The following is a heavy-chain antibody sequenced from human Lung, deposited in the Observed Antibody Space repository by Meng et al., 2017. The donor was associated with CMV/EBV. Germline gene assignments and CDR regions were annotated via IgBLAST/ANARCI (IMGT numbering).Heavy chain of an antibody. CDR1: GGTFSSYT. CDR3: ARAFIVVVPAAIGSPYGMDV. Sequence: SXXVSXKASGGTFSSYTISWVRQAPGQGLEWMGRIIPILGIANYAQKFQGRVTITTDKSTSTAYMELSSLRSEDTAVYYCARAFIVVVPAAIGSPYGMDVGXQGTRVTVS. J-gene: IGHJ6*02. CDR2: IIPILGIA. D-gene: IGHD2-2*01. V-gene: IGHV1-69*02.